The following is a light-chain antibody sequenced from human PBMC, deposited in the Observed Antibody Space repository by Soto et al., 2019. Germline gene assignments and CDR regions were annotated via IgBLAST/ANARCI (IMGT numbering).Light chain of an antibody. CDR3: QKYSSVPV. Sequence: DIQMTQSPTSLSASVGDRVTITCRASQGIRNFVAWYQRKPGKAPKLLIYAASTLQSGVPSRFSGSGSGTDFTLTISSLQPEDVATYYCQKYSSVPVFGPGTKVEIK. CDR2: AAS. V-gene: IGKV1-27*01. J-gene: IGKJ3*01. CDR1: QGIRNF.